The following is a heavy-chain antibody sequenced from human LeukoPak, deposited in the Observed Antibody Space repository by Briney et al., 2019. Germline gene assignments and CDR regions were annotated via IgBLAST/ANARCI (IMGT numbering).Heavy chain of an antibody. CDR3: ARPSYYYDSSGYGLDAFDI. D-gene: IGHD3-22*01. V-gene: IGHV3-21*01. Sequence: PGGSLRLSCAASGFTFSSYSMNWVRHAPAKGPDWVSSISSSSSYIYYAASVKGRFPISRDNAKDSLYLQMNSLRAEDTAVYYCARPSYYYDSSGYGLDAFDIWGQGTMVTVSS. J-gene: IGHJ3*02. CDR1: GFTFSSYS. CDR2: ISSSSSYI.